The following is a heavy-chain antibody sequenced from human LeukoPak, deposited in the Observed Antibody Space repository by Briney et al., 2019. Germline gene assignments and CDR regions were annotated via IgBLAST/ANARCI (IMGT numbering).Heavy chain of an antibody. CDR3: ASTGLRNWFDP. CDR1: GGSISSGGYS. Sequence: SETLPLTCTVSGGSISSGGYSWSWIRQHPGKGLEWIGYIYYSGSTYYNPSLKSRVTISVDTSKNQFSLKLSSVTAADTAVYYCASTGLRNWFDPWGQGTLVTVSS. V-gene: IGHV4-31*03. D-gene: IGHD1-14*01. CDR2: IYYSGST. J-gene: IGHJ5*02.